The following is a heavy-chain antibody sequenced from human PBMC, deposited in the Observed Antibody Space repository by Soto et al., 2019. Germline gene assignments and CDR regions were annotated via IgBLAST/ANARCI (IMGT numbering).Heavy chain of an antibody. CDR2: ISDDGSNK. Sequence: GGSLRLSCAASGFTFSSYGMHWVRQAPGKGLEWVAVISDDGSNKYYADSLKGRFTISRDNSKNTLYLQMNSLRAEDTAVYYCARDAAMVPDFDYWGQGTLVTVS. CDR1: GFTFSSYG. J-gene: IGHJ4*02. D-gene: IGHD3-10*01. V-gene: IGHV3-30*03. CDR3: ARDAAMVPDFDY.